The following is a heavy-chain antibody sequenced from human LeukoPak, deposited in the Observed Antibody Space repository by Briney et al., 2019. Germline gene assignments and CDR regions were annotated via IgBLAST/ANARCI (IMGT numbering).Heavy chain of an antibody. CDR2: IYGGDSAT. J-gene: IGHJ4*02. D-gene: IGHD6-19*01. V-gene: IGHV5-51*01. CDR1: GYRYSDYW. CDR3: ARTTTYSSGWYGAY. Sequence: PGESLKISCKGSGYRYSDYWIGWVRQMPGKGLEWMGIIYGGDSATSYSPSLQGQVTISADKSINTVYLQWSSLKASDTAMYYCARTTTYSSGWYGAYWGQGTLVTVSS.